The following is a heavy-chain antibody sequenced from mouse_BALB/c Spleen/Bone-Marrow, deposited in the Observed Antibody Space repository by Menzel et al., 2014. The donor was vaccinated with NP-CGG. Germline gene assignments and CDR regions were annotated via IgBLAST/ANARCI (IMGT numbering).Heavy chain of an antibody. J-gene: IGHJ4*01. D-gene: IGHD1-1*01. CDR3: ASLYCYGSSYYTMDY. CDR2: ISSGGST. CDR1: GFTFSSYA. Sequence: EVQLVESGGGLVKPGGSLKLSCAASGFTFSSYAMSWVRQTPEKRLEWVASISSGGSTYYPDSVKGRITISRDNARNILYLQMSSLRSEDTAVYYCASLYCYGSSYYTMDYWGQGTSVTVSS. V-gene: IGHV5-6-5*01.